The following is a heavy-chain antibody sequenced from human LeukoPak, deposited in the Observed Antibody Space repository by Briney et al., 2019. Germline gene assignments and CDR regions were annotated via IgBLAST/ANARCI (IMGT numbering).Heavy chain of an antibody. CDR1: GFTFDDYA. J-gene: IGHJ4*02. CDR2: IKQDGSEK. V-gene: IGHV3-7*01. CDR3: ARWDIRGTAHQLDY. D-gene: IGHD1-7*01. Sequence: GGSLRLSCAASGFTFDDYAMPWVRQAPGKGLEWVANIKQDGSEKYYVDSVKGRFTISRDNAKNSMYLQMNSLRAEDTAVYYCARWDIRGTAHQLDYWGQGTLVTVSS.